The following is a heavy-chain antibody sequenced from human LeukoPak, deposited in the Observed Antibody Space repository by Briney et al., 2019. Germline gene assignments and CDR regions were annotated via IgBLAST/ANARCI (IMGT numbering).Heavy chain of an antibody. CDR1: GGSVSSGSYY. CDR2: IYYSGST. Sequence: SETLSLTCTVSGGSVSSGSYYWSWIRQPPGKGLEWIGYIYYSGSTNYNPSLKSRVTISVDTSKDQFSLKLSSVTAADTAVYYCARADTVTTQFDYWGQGTLVTVSS. V-gene: IGHV4-61*01. D-gene: IGHD4-17*01. J-gene: IGHJ4*02. CDR3: ARADTVTTQFDY.